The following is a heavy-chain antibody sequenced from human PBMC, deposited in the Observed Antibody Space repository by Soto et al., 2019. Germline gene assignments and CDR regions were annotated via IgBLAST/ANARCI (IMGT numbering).Heavy chain of an antibody. CDR3: AAVGGLPRYY. CDR2: IYHSGST. Sequence: QLQLQESGSGLVKPSQTLSLTCAVSGGSISSVGYSWSWIRQPPGKGLEWIGYIYHSGSTYYNPSPKRRVTISVDRAKNQCSLKLSSSTAADTAVYYCAAVGGLPRYYWGQGTLVTVSS. D-gene: IGHD5-12*01. V-gene: IGHV4-30-2*01. J-gene: IGHJ4*02. CDR1: GGSISSVGYS.